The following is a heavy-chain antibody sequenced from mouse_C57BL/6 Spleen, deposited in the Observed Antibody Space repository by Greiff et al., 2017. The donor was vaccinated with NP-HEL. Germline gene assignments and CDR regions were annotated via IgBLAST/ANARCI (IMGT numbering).Heavy chain of an antibody. V-gene: IGHV1-64*01. CDR1: GYTFTSYW. CDR2: IHPNSGST. CDR3: ARITTVVASDY. D-gene: IGHD1-1*01. J-gene: IGHJ2*01. Sequence: QVQLQQPGAELVKPGASVKLSCKASGYTFTSYWMHWVKQRPGQGLEWIGMIHPNSGSTNYNEKFKGKATLTVDKSSSTAYMQLSSLTSEDSAVYYCARITTVVASDYWGQGTTLTVSS.